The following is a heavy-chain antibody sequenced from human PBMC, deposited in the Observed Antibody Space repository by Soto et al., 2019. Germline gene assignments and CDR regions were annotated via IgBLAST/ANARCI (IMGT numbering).Heavy chain of an antibody. CDR3: ARRDYDFWSGPSIDY. CDR1: GYTFTSHD. V-gene: IGHV1-8*01. D-gene: IGHD3-3*01. Sequence: ASVKVSCKASGYTFTSHDINWVRQATGQGLEWMGWMNPNSGNTGYTQKFQGRVTMTRSTSISTAYMELSSLRSEDTAVYYCARRDYDFWSGPSIDYWGQGTLVTVSS. CDR2: MNPNSGNT. J-gene: IGHJ4*02.